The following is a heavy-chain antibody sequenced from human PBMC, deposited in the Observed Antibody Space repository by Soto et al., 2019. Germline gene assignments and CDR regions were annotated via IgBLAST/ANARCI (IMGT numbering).Heavy chain of an antibody. Sequence: QVQLQESGPGLVKPSETLSLTCTVSGGSISSYYWSWIRQPPGKGLEWIGYIYYSGSTNYNPSLKSRVIISVDTSKNQFSLKLSSVTAADTAVYYCARGPGLWFGELFFDYWGQGTLVTVSS. V-gene: IGHV4-59*08. CDR3: ARGPGLWFGELFFDY. CDR1: GGSISSYY. D-gene: IGHD3-10*01. J-gene: IGHJ4*02. CDR2: IYYSGST.